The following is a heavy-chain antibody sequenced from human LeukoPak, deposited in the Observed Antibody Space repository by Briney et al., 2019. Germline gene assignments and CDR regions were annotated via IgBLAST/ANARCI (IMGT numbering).Heavy chain of an antibody. V-gene: IGHV3-30-3*01. CDR3: ARSGGLDY. CDR1: GFTFSSYA. Sequence: GGSLRLSCAASGFTFSSYAMSWVRQAPGKGLEWVAVISYDGSNKYYADSVKGRFTISRDNSKNTLYLQMNSLRAEDTAVYYCARSGGLDYWGQGTLVTVSS. J-gene: IGHJ4*02. D-gene: IGHD2-15*01. CDR2: ISYDGSNK.